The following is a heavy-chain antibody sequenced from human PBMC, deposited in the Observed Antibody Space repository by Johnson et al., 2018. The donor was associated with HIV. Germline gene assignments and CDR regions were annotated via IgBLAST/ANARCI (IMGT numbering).Heavy chain of an antibody. J-gene: IGHJ3*02. CDR2: ISYDGSNK. Sequence: QVQLVESGGGVVQPGGSLRLSCAASGFTFSSYAMHWVRQAPGKGLEWVAVISYDGSNKYYADSVKGRFTISRDNSKNTLYLQMNSLRAEDTAVYYCAKSDVVVIPEGAFDIWGQGTMVTVSS. V-gene: IGHV3-30*18. CDR3: AKSDVVVIPEGAFDI. CDR1: GFTFSSYA. D-gene: IGHD2-21*01.